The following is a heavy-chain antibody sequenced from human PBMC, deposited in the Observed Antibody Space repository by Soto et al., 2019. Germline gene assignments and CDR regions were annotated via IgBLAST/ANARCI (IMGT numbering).Heavy chain of an antibody. D-gene: IGHD1-26*01. CDR2: VSASGTT. CDR1: GGSVRDSY. J-gene: IGHJ4*02. CDR3: ARVGHLNVYYASDY. Sequence: QVQLQASGPGLVKPSETLSLICTVSGGSVRDSYWTWIRQPPGKGLAWIGYVSASGTTKYSSSLKSRVTMSVDTSKNQFSLKVNSVTTADTAIYYCARVGHLNVYYASDYWGQGVLVTVSS. V-gene: IGHV4-59*02.